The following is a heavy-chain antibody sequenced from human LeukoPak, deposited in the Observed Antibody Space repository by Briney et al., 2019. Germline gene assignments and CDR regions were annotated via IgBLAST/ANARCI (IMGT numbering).Heavy chain of an antibody. J-gene: IGHJ3*02. Sequence: GRSLRLSCAASGFTFDDYAMHWVRQAPGKGLGWVSGISWNSGSIGYSDSVKGRFTVSRDNANNSLYLQMNSLRAEDTALYYCAKLGSNWNYSPSAFDIWGQGTMVTVSS. V-gene: IGHV3-9*01. CDR1: GFTFDDYA. CDR2: ISWNSGSI. CDR3: AKLGSNWNYSPSAFDI. D-gene: IGHD1-7*01.